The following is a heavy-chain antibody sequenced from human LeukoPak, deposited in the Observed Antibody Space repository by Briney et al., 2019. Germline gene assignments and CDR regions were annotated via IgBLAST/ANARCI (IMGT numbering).Heavy chain of an antibody. CDR3: ARAISHFVIGGAAY. Sequence: PGGSLRLSCAASGFTLKTFAMIWVRQAPGKGREGGPSSDADGRFTYYDDSVGGRFTISRDNSRDTLYPQIDRMTADDSAVYYCARAISHFVIGGAAYWGQGTQVTVSS. CDR2: SDADGRFT. D-gene: IGHD3-3*01. V-gene: IGHV3-23*01. J-gene: IGHJ4*02. CDR1: GFTLKTFA.